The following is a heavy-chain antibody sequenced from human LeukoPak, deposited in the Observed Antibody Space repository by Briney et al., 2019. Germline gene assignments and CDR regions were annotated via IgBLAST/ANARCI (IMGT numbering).Heavy chain of an antibody. Sequence: GGSLRLSCAASGFTFSSYWMHWVRQAPGKGLVWVSRINSDGSSTSYADSVKGRFTISRDNTKNSLYVQMNNLRAEDTAVYYCARDSISVGAGLFDYWGQGTLVTVSS. J-gene: IGHJ4*02. CDR1: GFTFSSYW. V-gene: IGHV3-74*01. CDR2: INSDGSST. D-gene: IGHD1-26*01. CDR3: ARDSISVGAGLFDY.